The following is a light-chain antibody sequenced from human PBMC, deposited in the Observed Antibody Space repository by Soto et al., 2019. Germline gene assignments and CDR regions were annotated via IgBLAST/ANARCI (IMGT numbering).Light chain of an antibody. CDR3: HQRQSWPRT. CDR1: QYVGTR. V-gene: IGKV3-11*01. J-gene: IGKJ1*01. CDR2: YTS. Sequence: EIVLTQSPATLSPSPGETATLSCRASQYVGTRLAWYQHKPGQAPRLLIYYTSNRATGIPARFSGSGSGTDFTLTINSLAPEDFAIYYCHQRQSWPRTFGQGTKVDNK.